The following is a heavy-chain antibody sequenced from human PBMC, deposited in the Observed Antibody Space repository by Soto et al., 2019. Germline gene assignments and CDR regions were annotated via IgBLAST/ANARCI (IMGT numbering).Heavy chain of an antibody. D-gene: IGHD3-10*01. J-gene: IGHJ5*02. CDR3: ARAGMVRGVKYNWFDP. Sequence: QVQLVQSGAEVKKPGASVKVSCKASGYTFTSYDINWVRQATGHGLEWMGWMNPNSGNTGYAQKFQGRVTMTRNTSISTAYMELSSLRSEDTAVYYCARAGMVRGVKYNWFDPWGQGTLVTVSS. CDR2: MNPNSGNT. V-gene: IGHV1-8*01. CDR1: GYTFTSYD.